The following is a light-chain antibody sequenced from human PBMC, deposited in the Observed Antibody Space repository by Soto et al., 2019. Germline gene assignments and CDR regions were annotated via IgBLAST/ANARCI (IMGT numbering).Light chain of an antibody. CDR1: QSVSSN. Sequence: EIVMTQSQATLSVSPGERVTLSCRASQSVSSNLAWYQQKPGQAPRLLIYGASMRATGIPARFSGSGSGTEFTLTISSLQSEDFAVYYCQQYNNWPPTYTFGQGTKLEIK. V-gene: IGKV3D-15*01. CDR3: QQYNNWPPTYT. J-gene: IGKJ2*01. CDR2: GAS.